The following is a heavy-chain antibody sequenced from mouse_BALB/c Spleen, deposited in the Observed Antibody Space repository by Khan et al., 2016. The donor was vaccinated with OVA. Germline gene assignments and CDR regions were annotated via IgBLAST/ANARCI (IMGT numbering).Heavy chain of an antibody. V-gene: IGHV3-2*02. CDR1: GYSITSDYA. J-gene: IGHJ3*01. CDR2: ISYSCST. CDR3: TRWFTY. Sequence: EVELVESGPGLVKPSQSLSLTCTVTGYSITSDYAWNWIRHFPGNKLEWMCYISYSCSTSFNPSTKSRISFTRDTSKNQFLLHLDSVTTEDTDTYYGTRWFTYWAKGSLGTGSA.